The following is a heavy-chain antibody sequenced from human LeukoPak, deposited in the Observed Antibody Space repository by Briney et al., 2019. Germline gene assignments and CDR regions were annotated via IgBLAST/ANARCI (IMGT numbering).Heavy chain of an antibody. J-gene: IGHJ3*02. V-gene: IGHV4-59*01. CDR3: ARIAVYDSSGYYSHDAFDI. D-gene: IGHD3-22*01. CDR2: IYYSGST. Sequence: PSETLSLTCTVSGGSISSYYWSWIRQPPGKGLEWIGYIYYSGSTNYNPSLKSRVTISVDTSKNQFSLKLSSVTAVDTAVYYCARIAVYDSSGYYSHDAFDIWGQGTMVTVSS. CDR1: GGSISSYY.